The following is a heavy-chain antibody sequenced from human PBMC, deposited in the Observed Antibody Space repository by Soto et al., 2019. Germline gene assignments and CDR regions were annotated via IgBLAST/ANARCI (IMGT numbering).Heavy chain of an antibody. CDR3: AREVQVNTHAFVY. CDR1: GGTFNTYA. V-gene: IGHV1-69*19. D-gene: IGHD3-22*01. Sequence: QVQLVQSGAEMKKPGSSVKVSCQSSGGTFNTYAMNWVRQAPGQGPEWMGDISPMFGAANYAPKFQGRVTITADESTGTSYMQLSSLTSEDTALYFCAREVQVNTHAFVYWGQGTLDTVSS. CDR2: ISPMFGAA. J-gene: IGHJ4*02.